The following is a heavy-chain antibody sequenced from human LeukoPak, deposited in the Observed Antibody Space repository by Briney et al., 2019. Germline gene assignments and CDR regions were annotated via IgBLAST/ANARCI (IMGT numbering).Heavy chain of an antibody. CDR2: ISYDGSSK. J-gene: IGHJ4*02. CDR3: AKDHDSYGALSSFSLDY. V-gene: IGHV3-30*18. CDR1: GFTFSSYG. Sequence: PGGSLRLSCAASGFTFSSYGMHWVRQAPGKGLEWVAVISYDGSSKYYADSVKGRFTISRDNSKNTLYLQMNSLRAEDTAVYYCAKDHDSYGALSSFSLDYWGQGTLVTVSS. D-gene: IGHD5-18*01.